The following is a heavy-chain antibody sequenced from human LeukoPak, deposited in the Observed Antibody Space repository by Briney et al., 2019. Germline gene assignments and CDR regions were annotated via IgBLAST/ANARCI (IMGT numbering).Heavy chain of an antibody. J-gene: IGHJ4*02. CDR1: GFTFSSYS. CDR3: ARAYSGYDRADY. CDR2: ITSSSSYI. Sequence: PGGSLRLSCAASGFTFSSYSMNWVRQAPGKGLEWVSSITSSSSYIYYTASVKGRFTISRDNAKNSLYLQMNSLRAEDTAVYYCARAYSGYDRADYWGQGTLVTVSS. D-gene: IGHD5-12*01. V-gene: IGHV3-21*01.